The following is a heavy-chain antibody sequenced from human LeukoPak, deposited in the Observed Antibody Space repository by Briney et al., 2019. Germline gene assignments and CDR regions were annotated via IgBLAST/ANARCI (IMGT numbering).Heavy chain of an antibody. V-gene: IGHV1-8*01. CDR2: MNPNSGNT. J-gene: IGHJ6*02. Sequence: ASVKVSCKASGYTFTSYDINWVRQATGQGLEWMGWMNPNSGNTGYAQKFQGRVTMTRNTSISTAYMELSSLRSEDTAVYYCARGPNYDFWSGYLSYYYYYGMDVWGQGTTVTVSS. CDR3: ARGPNYDFWSGYLSYYYYYGMDV. CDR1: GYTFTSYD. D-gene: IGHD3-3*01.